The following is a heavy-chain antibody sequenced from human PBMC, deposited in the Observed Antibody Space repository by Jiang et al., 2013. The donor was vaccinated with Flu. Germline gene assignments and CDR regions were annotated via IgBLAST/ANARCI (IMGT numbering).Heavy chain of an antibody. Sequence: VSSISSSSSYIYYADSVKGRFTISRDNAKNSLYLQMNSLRAEDTAVYYCARLSSTSPYYYYYGMDVWGQGTTVTVSS. CDR3: ARLSSTSPYYYYYGMDV. D-gene: IGHD2-2*01. CDR2: ISSSSSYI. J-gene: IGHJ6*02. V-gene: IGHV3-21*01.